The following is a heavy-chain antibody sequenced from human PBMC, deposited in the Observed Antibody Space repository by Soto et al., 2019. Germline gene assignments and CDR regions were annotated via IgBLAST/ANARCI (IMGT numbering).Heavy chain of an antibody. CDR1: GFTFDDYA. D-gene: IGHD5-12*01. J-gene: IGHJ3*02. V-gene: IGHV3-9*01. CDR3: AKDLNIVATAFAFDI. CDR2: ISWNSGSI. Sequence: GGSLRLSCAASGFTFDDYAMHWVRQAPGKGLEWVSGISWNSGSIGYADSVKGRFTISRDNAKNSLYLQMNSLRAEDTALYYCAKDLNIVATAFAFDIWGQGTMVTVSS.